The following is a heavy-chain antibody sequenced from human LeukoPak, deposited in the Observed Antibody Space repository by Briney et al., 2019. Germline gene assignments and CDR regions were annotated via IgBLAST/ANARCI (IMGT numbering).Heavy chain of an antibody. D-gene: IGHD1-26*01. CDR3: ARDLSERYSTDY. CDR1: GFTFSSYS. Sequence: GGSLRLSCAASGFTFSSYSMNWVRQAPGKGLEWVAFISWDGSTKYYADSVKGRFTISRDNSQNTLDLQMNSLRAEDTAVYYCARDLSERYSTDYWGQGTLVTVSS. J-gene: IGHJ4*02. V-gene: IGHV3-30*03. CDR2: ISWDGSTK.